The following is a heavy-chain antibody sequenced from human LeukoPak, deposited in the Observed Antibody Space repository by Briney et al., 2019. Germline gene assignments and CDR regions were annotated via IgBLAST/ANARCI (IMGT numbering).Heavy chain of an antibody. V-gene: IGHV3-7*01. CDR2: IKQDGSEK. CDR3: ASSEWIQLWRYDY. CDR1: GFTFSSYW. Sequence: PGGSLRLSCAASGFTFSSYWMSWVRQAPGKGLEWVANIKQDGSEKYYVDSVKGRFTISRDNAKNSLYLQMNSQRAEDTAVYYCASSEWIQLWRYDYWGQGTLVTVSS. J-gene: IGHJ4*02. D-gene: IGHD5-18*01.